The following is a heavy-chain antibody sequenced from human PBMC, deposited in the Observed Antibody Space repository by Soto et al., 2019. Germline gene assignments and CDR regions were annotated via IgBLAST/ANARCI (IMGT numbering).Heavy chain of an antibody. CDR1: AFTANSHG. J-gene: IGHJ3*02. CDR3: ARDLGGGEDI. CDR2: FSLYHGNT. D-gene: IGHD3-16*01. Sequence: QIQLVQSGPEVKKPGASVKVSCKASAFTANSHGISWVRQAPGQGLEWMGWFSLYHGNTKYAQNVQGRVTLTIDRSTTTAYMELTSLTSDDTAMYYCARDLGGGEDIWGQGTMVTVSS. V-gene: IGHV1-18*01.